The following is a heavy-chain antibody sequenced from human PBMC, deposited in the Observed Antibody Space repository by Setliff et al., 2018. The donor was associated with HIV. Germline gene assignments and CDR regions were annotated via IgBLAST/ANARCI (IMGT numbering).Heavy chain of an antibody. CDR1: GYTFTSYA. D-gene: IGHD6-13*01. Sequence: ASVKVSCKASGYTFTSYAMHWVRQAPGQRLEWMGWINVGSGNTKYSQKFQGRVTITRDTSASTAYMEVSSLRSEDTAVYYCARDFPSPDYSSSWAHLYYHYGMDVWGQGTTVTVSS. CDR2: INVGSGNT. CDR3: ARDFPSPDYSSSWAHLYYHYGMDV. J-gene: IGHJ6*02. V-gene: IGHV1-3*01.